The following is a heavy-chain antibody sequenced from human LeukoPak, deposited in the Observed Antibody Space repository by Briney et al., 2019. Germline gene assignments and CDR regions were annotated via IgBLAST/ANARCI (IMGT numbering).Heavy chain of an antibody. Sequence: SETLSLTCAVYGGSFSGYYWSWIRQPPGKGLEWSGEINHSGSTNYNPSLKSRVTISVDTSKNQFSLKLSSVTAADTAVYYCARYPDSGSYRFGYWGQGSLVTVSS. CDR1: GGSFSGYY. J-gene: IGHJ4*02. CDR3: ARYPDSGSYRFGY. D-gene: IGHD1-26*01. V-gene: IGHV4-34*01. CDR2: INHSGST.